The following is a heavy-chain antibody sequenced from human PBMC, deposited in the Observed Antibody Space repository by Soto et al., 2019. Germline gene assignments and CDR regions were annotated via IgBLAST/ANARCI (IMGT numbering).Heavy chain of an antibody. D-gene: IGHD2-15*01. CDR2: LNSDGSVS. Sequence: EVQLVESGGGLVQPGGSLRLSCAASGFTFSNYWMYWVRQAPGKGLEWVSRLNSDGSVSSYADSVKGRLTISRDNVKNTLYLQMDSLRAEDTAVYYCARGDCVGGTCYSVAGSFYYYMDVWGKGTTVTVFS. CDR3: ARGDCVGGTCYSVAGSFYYYMDV. J-gene: IGHJ6*03. CDR1: GFTFSNYW. V-gene: IGHV3-74*02.